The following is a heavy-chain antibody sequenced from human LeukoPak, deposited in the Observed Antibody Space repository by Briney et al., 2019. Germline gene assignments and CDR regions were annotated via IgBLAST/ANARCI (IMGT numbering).Heavy chain of an antibody. CDR1: GYTFTSYG. V-gene: IGHV1-18*01. J-gene: IGHJ4*02. D-gene: IGHD3-22*01. Sequence: ASVKVSCKASGYTFTSYGISWVRQAPGQGLEWMGWISAYNGNTNYAQKLQGRVTMTTDTSTSTAYIELRSLRSDDTAVYYCARSDYYDSSGYYLSFDYWGQGTLVTVSS. CDR2: ISAYNGNT. CDR3: ARSDYYDSSGYYLSFDY.